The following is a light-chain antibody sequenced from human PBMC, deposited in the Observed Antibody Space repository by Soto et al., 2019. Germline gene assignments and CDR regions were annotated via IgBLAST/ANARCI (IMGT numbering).Light chain of an antibody. J-gene: IGKJ4*01. Sequence: DIQMTQSPSSLSASVGDRVTITCRASQSIRSYLNWYQQKPGIAPKLLIYAASSLQSGVPSRFSGSGSGTDFTLTISSLQPEDFETDYCQQSYSTPLTFGGGTKVEIK. CDR1: QSIRSY. V-gene: IGKV1-39*01. CDR2: AAS. CDR3: QQSYSTPLT.